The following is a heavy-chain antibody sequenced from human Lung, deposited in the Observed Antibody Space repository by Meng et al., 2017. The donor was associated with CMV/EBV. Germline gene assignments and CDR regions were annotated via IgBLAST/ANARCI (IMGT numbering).Heavy chain of an antibody. CDR1: GYSFRTFG. J-gene: IGHJ6*02. D-gene: IGHD3-10*01. V-gene: IGHV1-18*01. CDR2: ISAYNGNT. Sequence: ASXXVSXKASGYSFRTFGISWVRKAPGQGLEWMGWISAYNGNTTYTQKLQGRVTMTRDTSTRTVYMELRSLRSDDTAVYYCARDRVLRGVNGVDVWGQGTXVTVSS. CDR3: ARDRVLRGVNGVDV.